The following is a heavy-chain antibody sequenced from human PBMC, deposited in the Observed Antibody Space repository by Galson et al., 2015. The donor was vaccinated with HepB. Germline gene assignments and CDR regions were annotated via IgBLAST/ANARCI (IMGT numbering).Heavy chain of an antibody. CDR1: EFTFSRYA. CDR2: ISYDGNIK. V-gene: IGHV3-30-3*01. D-gene: IGHD5-12*01. Sequence: SLRLSCAASEFTFSRYAIHWVRQAPGKGLEWVAVISYDGNIKYYADSVKGRFTISRDNSKNMVYLQMNSLRAEDTAVYYCARDKARYHNSDYFLTDAFDVWGQGTMVTVPS. CDR3: ARDKARYHNSDYFLTDAFDV. J-gene: IGHJ3*01.